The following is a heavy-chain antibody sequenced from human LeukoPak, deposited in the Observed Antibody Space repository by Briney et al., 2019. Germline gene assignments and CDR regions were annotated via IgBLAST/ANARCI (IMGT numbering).Heavy chain of an antibody. CDR1: GFSLSGYG. D-gene: IGHD6-6*01. V-gene: IGHV3-33*01. Sequence: AGGSLRPSCVASGFSLSGYGMHWVRQAPGKGLEWVAAISFDGSNTYYADSAKGRFTISRDNSKNTLYLQMNSLRAEDTTVCYCARGRGNSYQYFDYWGQGTPVTVSS. J-gene: IGHJ4*02. CDR3: ARGRGNSYQYFDY. CDR2: ISFDGSNT.